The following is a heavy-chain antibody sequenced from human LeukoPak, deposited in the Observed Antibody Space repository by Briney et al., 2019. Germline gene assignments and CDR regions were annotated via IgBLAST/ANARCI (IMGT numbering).Heavy chain of an antibody. J-gene: IGHJ6*02. Sequence: ASVNLSCKASGYTFTIYGISWVRHAPGQGLEWMGWISAYNGNTNYAQKLQGRVTMTTDTSTSTAYMELRSLRFEDTAVYYCARDYYGMDVWGQGTRVTVSS. CDR2: ISAYNGNT. CDR1: GYTFTIYG. V-gene: IGHV1-18*01. CDR3: ARDYYGMDV.